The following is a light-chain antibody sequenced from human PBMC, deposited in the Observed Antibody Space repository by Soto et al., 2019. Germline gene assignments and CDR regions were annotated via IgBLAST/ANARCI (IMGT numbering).Light chain of an antibody. Sequence: QSVLTQXPSGAAAPGQKVTISCSGSSSNIGNNYVSWYQQLPGTAPKLLIYENNKRPSGIPDRFSGSKSGTSATLGITGLQTGDEADYYCGTWDSSLSAGKGYVFGTGTKVTVL. CDR1: SSNIGNNY. J-gene: IGLJ1*01. V-gene: IGLV1-51*02. CDR3: GTWDSSLSAGKGYV. CDR2: ENN.